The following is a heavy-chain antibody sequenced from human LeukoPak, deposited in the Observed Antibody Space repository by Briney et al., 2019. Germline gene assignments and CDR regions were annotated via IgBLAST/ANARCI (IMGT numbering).Heavy chain of an antibody. CDR3: TTGYSSASHDGY. Sequence: GGSLRLSCAASGFTFSRAWMNWVRQAPGKGPERVGRIKTKVDGETTEYTALVKGRFTISRDDSKNTLYLQMNSLKTEDTAVYYCTTGYSSASHDGYWGQGTLVTVSS. V-gene: IGHV3-15*07. J-gene: IGHJ4*02. CDR1: GFTFSRAW. CDR2: IKTKVDGETT. D-gene: IGHD5-18*01.